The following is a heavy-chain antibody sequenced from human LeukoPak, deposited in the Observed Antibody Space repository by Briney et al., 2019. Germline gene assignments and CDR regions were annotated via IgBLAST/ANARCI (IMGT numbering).Heavy chain of an antibody. CDR2: IYYSGST. CDR1: GGSISSYY. CDR3: ARAGFYTLSAPSYYYYYLDD. J-gene: IGHJ6*03. Sequence: PSETLSLTCTVSGGSISSYYWSWIRQPPGKGLEWIGYIYYSGSTNYNPSLKSRVTISVDTSKNQFSLKLSSVTAADTAVYYCARAGFYTLSAPSYYYYYLDDWGKGTTVTVSS. V-gene: IGHV4-59*01. D-gene: IGHD3-16*01.